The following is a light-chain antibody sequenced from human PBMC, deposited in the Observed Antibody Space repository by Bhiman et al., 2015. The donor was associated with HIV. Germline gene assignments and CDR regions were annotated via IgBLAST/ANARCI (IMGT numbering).Light chain of an antibody. CDR2: DVN. J-gene: IGLJ1*01. V-gene: IGLV2-14*03. CDR3: SSYTTSSTYV. Sequence: HSVLTQPASVSGSPGQSITISCTGTKSDIGGYKYVSWYQQHPGKAPKILIYDVNKRPSGVSSRFSGSKSGNTASLTISGLQAEDEADYYCSSYTTSSTYVFGTGTKVTVL. CDR1: KSDIGGYKY.